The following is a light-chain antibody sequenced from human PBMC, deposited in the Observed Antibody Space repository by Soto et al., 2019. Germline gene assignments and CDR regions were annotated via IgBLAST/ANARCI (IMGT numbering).Light chain of an antibody. CDR3: QQYGYPQLT. V-gene: IGKV3-20*01. CDR1: QSISSNY. CDR2: GAS. Sequence: EIVLTQSPGTLSLSPGETVTLSCRASQSISSNYVAWFQHKPGQAPRLLIYGASSRAPGIPERFSGSGSGTDFSLTINRLEPEVSAVFYCQQYGYPQLTFGGGTKVEIK. J-gene: IGKJ4*01.